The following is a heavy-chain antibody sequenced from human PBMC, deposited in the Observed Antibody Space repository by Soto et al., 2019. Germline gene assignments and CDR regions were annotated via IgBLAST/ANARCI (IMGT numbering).Heavy chain of an antibody. CDR1: GFTFSSYS. CDR2: ISSSSSTI. CDR3: ASYSSSWYKGADY. D-gene: IGHD6-13*01. J-gene: IGHJ4*02. Sequence: EVQLVESGGGLVQPGGSLRLSCAASGFTFSSYSMNWVRQAPGKGLEWVSYISSSSSTIYYADSVKGRFTISRDNAKNSLYLRMNSLRAEDTAVYYCASYSSSWYKGADYWGQGTLVTVSS. V-gene: IGHV3-48*01.